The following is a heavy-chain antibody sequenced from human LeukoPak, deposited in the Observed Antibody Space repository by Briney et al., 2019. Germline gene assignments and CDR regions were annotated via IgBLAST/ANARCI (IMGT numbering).Heavy chain of an antibody. D-gene: IGHD6-13*01. J-gene: IGHJ4*02. CDR1: GYTFTSYD. CDR3: ARDMAAAGPETLNFDY. CDR2: INPSGGST. V-gene: IGHV1-46*01. Sequence: ASVKVSCKASGYTFTSYDINWVRQAPGQGLEWMGIINPSGGSTSYAQKFQGRVTMTRDTSTSTVYMELSSLRSEDTAVYYCARDMAAAGPETLNFDYWGQGTLVTVSS.